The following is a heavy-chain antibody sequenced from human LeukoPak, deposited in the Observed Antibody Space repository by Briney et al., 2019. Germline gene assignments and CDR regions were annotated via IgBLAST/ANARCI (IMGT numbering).Heavy chain of an antibody. Sequence: ASVKVSCKASGYTFTSYGISWVRQAPGQGLEWMGWISAYNGNTNYAQKLQGRVTMTTDTSTSTAYMELRSLRSDDTAVYYCARERGALGYCSSTSCPTYYFDYWGQGTLVTVSS. CDR3: ARERGALGYCSSTSCPTYYFDY. D-gene: IGHD2-2*01. J-gene: IGHJ4*02. V-gene: IGHV1-18*01. CDR1: GYTFTSYG. CDR2: ISAYNGNT.